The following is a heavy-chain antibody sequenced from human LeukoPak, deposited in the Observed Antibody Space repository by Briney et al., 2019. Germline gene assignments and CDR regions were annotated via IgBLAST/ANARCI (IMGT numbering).Heavy chain of an antibody. D-gene: IGHD3-3*01. CDR3: ARDGSGFYLCYYMDV. CDR2: ISTVSSYK. Sequence: GGSLRLSCAASGFTFTDYSMTWVRQAPGKGLEWVSSISTVSSYKFYSDSVKGRFTISRDNAKNILYLQMSSLSAEDTAVYYCARDGSGFYLCYYMDVWGRGTPVTVSS. CDR1: GFTFTDYS. V-gene: IGHV3-21*01. J-gene: IGHJ6*03.